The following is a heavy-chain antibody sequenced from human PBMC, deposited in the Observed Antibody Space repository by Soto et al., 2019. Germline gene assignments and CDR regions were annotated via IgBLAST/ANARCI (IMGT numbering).Heavy chain of an antibody. CDR3: ARPNWISGGGVLNL. CDR2: ISKTSSTI. D-gene: IGHD1-1*01. J-gene: IGHJ4*02. Sequence: QAQLVESGGDLVKPGGSLILSCAASGFTFGDFYMTWIRLAPGRGLEWISYISKTSSTIYYADSVKGRFSISRDNAEYLLYLQMDSLKPEDTAVFYCARPNWISGGGVLNLWGRGTLVIVSS. V-gene: IGHV3-11*01. CDR1: GFTFGDFY.